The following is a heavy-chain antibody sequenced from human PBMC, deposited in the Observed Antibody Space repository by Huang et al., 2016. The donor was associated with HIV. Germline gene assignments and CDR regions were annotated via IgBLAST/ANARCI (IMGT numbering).Heavy chain of an antibody. V-gene: IGHV4-30-4*08. J-gene: IGHJ3*02. CDR1: GGSISSGGYY. Sequence: QVQLQESGPGLVKPSQTLSLTCTVSGGSISSGGYYWSWIRQPPGKDLEWIGYIYYRGITYYNPSLKSRVTISVDTSKNQFSLKLSSVTAADTAVYYCARDTDGGRTFDIWGQGTMVTVSS. CDR2: IYYRGIT. D-gene: IGHD2-2*02. CDR3: ARDTDGGRTFDI.